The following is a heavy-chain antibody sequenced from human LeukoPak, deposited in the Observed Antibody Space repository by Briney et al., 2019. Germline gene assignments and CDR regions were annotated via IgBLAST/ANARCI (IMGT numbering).Heavy chain of an antibody. CDR2: INAGNGNT. CDR1: GYTFTSYA. D-gene: IGHD3-3*01. CDR3: ARDNDFWSAPGWFDP. Sequence: VASVKVSCKASGYTFTSYAMHWVRQAPGQRLEWMGWINAGNGNTKYSQKFQGRVTITRDTSASTAYMELSSLRSEDTAVYYCARDNDFWSAPGWFDPWGQGALVTVSS. V-gene: IGHV1-3*01. J-gene: IGHJ5*02.